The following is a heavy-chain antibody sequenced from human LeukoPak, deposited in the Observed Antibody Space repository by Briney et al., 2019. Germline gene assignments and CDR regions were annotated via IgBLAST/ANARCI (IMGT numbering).Heavy chain of an antibody. CDR3: ARIAYCSSTSCYAGWFDP. J-gene: IGHJ5*02. Sequence: RGASVKVSCKASGGTFSSYAISWVRQAPGQGLEWMGGIIPIFGTANCAQKFQGRVTITADESTSTAYMELSSLRSEDTAVYYCARIAYCSSTSCYAGWFDPWGQGTLVTVSS. D-gene: IGHD2-2*01. CDR2: IIPIFGTA. V-gene: IGHV1-69*13. CDR1: GGTFSSYA.